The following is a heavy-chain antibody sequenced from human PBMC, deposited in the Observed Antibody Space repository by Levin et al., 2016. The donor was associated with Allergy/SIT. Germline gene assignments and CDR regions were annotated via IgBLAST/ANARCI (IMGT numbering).Heavy chain of an antibody. V-gene: IGHV3-49*02. J-gene: IGHJ4*02. D-gene: IGHD2-15*01. CDR1: DSTFRTYS. Sequence: GESLNISCAGSDSTFRTYSMNWVRQAPGKGLEWLGFIRSKAYGGATEYAASVEDRFTISRDDSKSIAYLQMNSLRTEDTAVYYCTREFCSGGYCHRSLDCWGQGTLVTVSS. CDR2: IRSKAYGGAT. CDR3: TREFCSGGYCHRSLDC.